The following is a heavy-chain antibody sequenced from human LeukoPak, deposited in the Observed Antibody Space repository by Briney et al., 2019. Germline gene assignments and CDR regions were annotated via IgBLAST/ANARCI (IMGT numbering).Heavy chain of an antibody. D-gene: IGHD3-3*01. CDR3: AKGLSTIFGVAVTFDY. Sequence: PGGSLRLSCAASVFTFSSYAMSWVRQAPGKGLEWVSTISGSGGSTYYADSVKGRFTISRDNSKNTLYLQMNSLSAEDTAVYYCAKGLSTIFGVAVTFDYWGQGTLVTVSS. J-gene: IGHJ4*02. V-gene: IGHV3-23*01. CDR1: VFTFSSYA. CDR2: ISGSGGST.